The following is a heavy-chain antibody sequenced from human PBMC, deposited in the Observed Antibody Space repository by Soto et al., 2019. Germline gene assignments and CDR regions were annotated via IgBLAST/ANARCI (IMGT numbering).Heavy chain of an antibody. V-gene: IGHV3-21*06. Sequence: GESLKISCAASGFTFTRYSMNWVRQAPGKGLEWVSSISSTTNYIYYGDSMKGRFTISRDNAKNSLYLEMNSLRAEDTAVYYCARESEDLTSNFDYWGQGTLVTVSS. CDR2: ISSTTNYI. CDR1: GFTFTRYS. J-gene: IGHJ4*02. CDR3: ARESEDLTSNFDY.